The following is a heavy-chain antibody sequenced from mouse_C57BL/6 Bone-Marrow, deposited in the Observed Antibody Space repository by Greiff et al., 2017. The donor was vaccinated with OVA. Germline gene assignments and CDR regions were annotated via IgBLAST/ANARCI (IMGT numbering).Heavy chain of an antibody. J-gene: IGHJ4*01. CDR3: ARFYYGYSNALDY. V-gene: IGHV1-82*01. D-gene: IGHD2-3*01. CDR1: GYAFSSSW. Sequence: QVQLQQSGPELVKPGASVKISCKASGYAFSSSWMNWVKQRPGKGLEWIGRIYPGDGDTNYNGKFKGKAKLTADKSSSTAYMQLSILTSEDSAVYFCARFYYGYSNALDYWGQGTSVTVSS. CDR2: IYPGDGDT.